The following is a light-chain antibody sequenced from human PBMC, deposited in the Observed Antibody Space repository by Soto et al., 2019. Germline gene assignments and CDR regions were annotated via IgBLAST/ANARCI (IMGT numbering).Light chain of an antibody. Sequence: ETVLTKSPAILSVSLGERATFSCRASQSIRSDLAWYQQKPGQVPRLLIYGASTRATGIPARFSGSGSGTEFTLTISGLQSEDFAVYHCQQYNSWPHSFGQGTKLEI. CDR3: QQYNSWPHS. CDR1: QSIRSD. J-gene: IGKJ2*01. CDR2: GAS. V-gene: IGKV3-15*01.